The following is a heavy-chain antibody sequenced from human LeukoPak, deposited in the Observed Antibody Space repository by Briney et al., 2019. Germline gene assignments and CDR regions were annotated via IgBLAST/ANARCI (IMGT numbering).Heavy chain of an antibody. CDR3: ARPLLGAAAFDY. V-gene: IGHV3-53*01. D-gene: IGHD6-13*01. Sequence: GGSLRLSCAASGFAVSSNHMNWVRQAPGKGLEWVSVIFNGGSIYYADSVKGRFTISRDNAKNSLYLQMNSLRAEDTAVYYCARPLLGAAAFDYWGQGTLVTVSS. CDR1: GFAVSSNH. J-gene: IGHJ4*02. CDR2: IFNGGSI.